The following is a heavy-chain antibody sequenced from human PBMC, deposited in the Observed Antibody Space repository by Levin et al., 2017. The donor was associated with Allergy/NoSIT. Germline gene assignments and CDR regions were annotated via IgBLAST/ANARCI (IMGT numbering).Heavy chain of an antibody. Sequence: ASVKVSCKASGGTFSSYAISWVRQAPGQGLEWMGGIIPIFGTANYAQKFQGRVTITADESTSTAYMELSSLRSEDTAVYYCARDLGDYEGGAFDYWGQGTLVTVSS. D-gene: IGHD4-17*01. V-gene: IGHV1-69*13. CDR1: GGTFSSYA. CDR3: ARDLGDYEGGAFDY. CDR2: IIPIFGTA. J-gene: IGHJ4*02.